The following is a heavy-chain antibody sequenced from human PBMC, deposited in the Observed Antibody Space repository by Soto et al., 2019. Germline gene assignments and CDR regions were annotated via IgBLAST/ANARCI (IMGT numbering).Heavy chain of an antibody. CDR3: ATDRYYYDSSGYSYY. CDR1: GFTFSSYA. J-gene: IGHJ4*02. D-gene: IGHD3-22*01. CDR2: ISYDGSNK. V-gene: IGHV3-30-3*01. Sequence: PGGSLRLSCAASGFTFSSYAMHWGRQAPGKGLEWVAVISYDGSNKYYADSVKGRFTISRDNSKNTLYLQMNSQRAEDTAVYYCATDRYYYDSSGYSYYWGQGTLVTVSS.